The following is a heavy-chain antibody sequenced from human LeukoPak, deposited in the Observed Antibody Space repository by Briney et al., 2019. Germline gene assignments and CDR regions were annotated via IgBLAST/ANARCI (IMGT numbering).Heavy chain of an antibody. Sequence: SETLSLTCAVYGGSFSGYYWSWIRQPPGKGLEWIGEINHSGNTNYNPSLKSRVTISVDTSKNQFSLKLSSVTATDTAVYYCARHTYCTNGVCWPYYYGMDVWGQGTTVTVSS. CDR3: ARHTYCTNGVCWPYYYGMDV. CDR2: INHSGNT. D-gene: IGHD2-8*01. J-gene: IGHJ6*02. V-gene: IGHV4-34*01. CDR1: GGSFSGYY.